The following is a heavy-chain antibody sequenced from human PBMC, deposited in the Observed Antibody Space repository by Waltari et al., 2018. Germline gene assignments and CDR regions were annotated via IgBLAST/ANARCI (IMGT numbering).Heavy chain of an antibody. Sequence: EVQLVESGGCLVKPGGSLRLSCGASGFAFRTSIMTCVCQAPGKGLEWVSSISSSGTYLYYSDSVKGRFTISRDNAKNSLYLQMTSLSAEDTAVYYCATDRGSVVPAASSDYWGQGTLVTVSS. V-gene: IGHV3-21*02. D-gene: IGHD2-2*01. CDR2: ISSSGTYL. CDR3: ATDRGSVVPAASSDY. J-gene: IGHJ4*02. CDR1: GFAFRTSI.